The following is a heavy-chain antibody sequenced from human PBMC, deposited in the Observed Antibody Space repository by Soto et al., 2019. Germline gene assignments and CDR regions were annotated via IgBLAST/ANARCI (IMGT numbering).Heavy chain of an antibody. V-gene: IGHV1-69*13. CDR3: ARIEMATRFFVDYYYRMDV. CDR2: IIPIFGTA. D-gene: IGHD5-12*01. Sequence: SVKVSCKASGGTFSSYAISWVRQAPGQGLEWMGGIIPIFGTANYAQKFQGRVTITADESTSTAYMELSSLRSEDTAVYYCARIEMATRFFVDYYYRMDVCGQGTTVSVSS. J-gene: IGHJ6*02. CDR1: GGTFSSYA.